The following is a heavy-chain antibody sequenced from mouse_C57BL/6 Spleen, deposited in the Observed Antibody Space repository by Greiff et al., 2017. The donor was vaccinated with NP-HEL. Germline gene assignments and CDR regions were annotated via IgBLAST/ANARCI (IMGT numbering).Heavy chain of an antibody. CDR2: INPSNGGT. V-gene: IGHV1-53*01. J-gene: IGHJ3*01. D-gene: IGHD1-1*01. Sequence: QVQLQQPGTELVKPGASVKLSCKASGYTFTSYWMHWVKQRPGQGLEWIGNINPSNGGTNYNEKFKSKATLTVDKSSSTAYMQLNSLTSEDSAVYFCAGDHYYGSSYGWFAYWGQGTLVTVSA. CDR3: AGDHYYGSSYGWFAY. CDR1: GYTFTSYW.